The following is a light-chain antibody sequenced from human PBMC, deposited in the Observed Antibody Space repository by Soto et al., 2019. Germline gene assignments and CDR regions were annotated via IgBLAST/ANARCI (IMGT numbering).Light chain of an antibody. Sequence: EIVLTQSRGTVSLSPGERATLSCRASQSVSNSYLAWYQQKPGQAPRLLIYDASSRATGIPDRFSGSGSGTDFTLTISRLEPEDFAVYYCQQYGSSVLTFGGGTKVEIK. CDR3: QQYGSSVLT. J-gene: IGKJ4*01. V-gene: IGKV3-20*01. CDR2: DAS. CDR1: QSVSNSY.